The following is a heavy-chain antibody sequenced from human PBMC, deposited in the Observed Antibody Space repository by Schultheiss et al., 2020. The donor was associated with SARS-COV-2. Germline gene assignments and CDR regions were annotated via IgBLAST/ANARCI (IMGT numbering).Heavy chain of an antibody. Sequence: GESLKISCKGSGYSFTSYDINWVRQATGQGLEWMGWMNPNSGNTGYAQKFQGRVTMTRNTSISTAYMELSSLRSEDTAVYYCAQATVTLDDAFDICGQGTTVTVSS. CDR3: AQATVTLDDAFDI. CDR2: MNPNSGNT. CDR1: GYSFTSYD. J-gene: IGHJ3*02. D-gene: IGHD4-17*01. V-gene: IGHV1-8*01.